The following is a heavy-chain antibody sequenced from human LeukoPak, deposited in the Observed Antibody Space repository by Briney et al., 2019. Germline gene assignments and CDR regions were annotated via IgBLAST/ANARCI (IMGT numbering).Heavy chain of an antibody. V-gene: IGHV4-39*07. Sequence: SETLSLTCTVSGGSISSSSYYWGWIRQPPGKGLEWIGSIYYSGSTYYNPSLKSRVTISVDTSKNQFSLKLSSVTAADTAVYYCARSGPLWNYDSSGYYHLGFWDYWGQGTLVTVSS. CDR3: ARSGPLWNYDSSGYYHLGFWDY. D-gene: IGHD3-22*01. J-gene: IGHJ4*02. CDR2: IYYSGST. CDR1: GGSISSSSYY.